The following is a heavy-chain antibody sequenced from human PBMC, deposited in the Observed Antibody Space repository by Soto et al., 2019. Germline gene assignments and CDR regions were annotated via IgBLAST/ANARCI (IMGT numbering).Heavy chain of an antibody. CDR2: IYHSGST. D-gene: IGHD6-13*01. CDR3: ARAAQAQPLPD. Sequence: QVQLQESGPGLVKPSGTLSLTCVVSGASISSSNWWSWVRQPPGKGLEWVGDIYHSGSTNYNPSFKSRVTISVDKSKNLFSLKLSSVTAAATAVYYCARAAQAQPLPDWGQGTLVTVSS. J-gene: IGHJ4*02. V-gene: IGHV4-4*02. CDR1: GASISSSNW.